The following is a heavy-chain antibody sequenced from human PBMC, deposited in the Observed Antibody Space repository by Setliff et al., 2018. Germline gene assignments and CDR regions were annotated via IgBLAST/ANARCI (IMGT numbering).Heavy chain of an antibody. CDR1: GYSFSNYD. J-gene: IGHJ6*02. CDR3: ARDGQYYGSGFYSTRYYYSYGLDV. CDR2: ISVYTGHT. Sequence: ASVKVSCKASGYSFSNYDIMWVRQAPGQGLEWMGWISVYTGHTKSAQKFQGRVTMTTDTSTSTAYLELRSLTSEDTAVYYCARDGQYYGSGFYSTRYYYSYGLDVWGQGTTVTVSS. D-gene: IGHD3-10*01. V-gene: IGHV1-18*01.